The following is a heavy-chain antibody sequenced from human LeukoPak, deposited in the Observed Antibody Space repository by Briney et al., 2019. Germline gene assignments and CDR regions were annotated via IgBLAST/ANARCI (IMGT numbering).Heavy chain of an antibody. V-gene: IGHV3-7*01. Sequence: PGGSLRLSCAASTFTFSTYWMTWVRQAPGKGPEFVANINQDGSVKNYVDSVKGRFTISRDNAKNSLYLRMNSLRADDTAVYCCARDPGSSSFDYWGQGTLVTVSS. CDR3: ARDPGSSSFDY. D-gene: IGHD6-13*01. CDR1: TFTFSTYW. J-gene: IGHJ4*02. CDR2: INQDGSVK.